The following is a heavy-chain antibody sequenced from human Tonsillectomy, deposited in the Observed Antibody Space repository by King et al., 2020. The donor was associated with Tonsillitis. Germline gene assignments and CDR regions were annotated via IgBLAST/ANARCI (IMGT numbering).Heavy chain of an antibody. CDR2: ISGSGGST. V-gene: IGHV3-23*04. D-gene: IGHD3-10*01. CDR3: AKVVYGSGSYSSDAFDI. J-gene: IGHJ3*02. Sequence: VQLVESGGGLAQPGGSLRLSCAASGFTFSSYAMSWVRQAPEKGLEWVSIISGSGGSTYYADSVKGRFTNSRDNSKNTLSLKMNSLRAEDTAVYYCAKVVYGSGSYSSDAFDIWGQGTMVTVSS. CDR1: GFTFSSYA.